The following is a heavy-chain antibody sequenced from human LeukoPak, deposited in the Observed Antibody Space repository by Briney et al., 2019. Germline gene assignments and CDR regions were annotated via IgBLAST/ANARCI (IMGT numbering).Heavy chain of an antibody. V-gene: IGHV6-1*01. Sequence: SQTLSLTCAISGDSVSSNSAAWNWIRQSPSRGLEWLGRTYYRSKWYYDYAESVKSRISINADTTKNQFSLQLNSVIPEDTAVYFCARARGYSGYGLDYWGHGTLVTVSS. CDR1: GDSVSSNSAA. J-gene: IGHJ4*01. D-gene: IGHD5-12*01. CDR2: TYYRSKWYY. CDR3: ARARGYSGYGLDY.